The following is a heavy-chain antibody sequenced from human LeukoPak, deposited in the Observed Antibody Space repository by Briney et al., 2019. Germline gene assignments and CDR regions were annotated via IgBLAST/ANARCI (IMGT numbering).Heavy chain of an antibody. Sequence: PGRSLRLSCAASGFTFSSHPMNWVRQAPGKGLEWVAVIANDGRSTHYADSVKGRFTISRDNSKSTLEMQMNSLRAEDTALYYCVKEANGFDMWGLGTMVTVSS. V-gene: IGHV3-30*04. D-gene: IGHD2-8*01. CDR3: VKEANGFDM. J-gene: IGHJ3*02. CDR1: GFTFSSHP. CDR2: IANDGRST.